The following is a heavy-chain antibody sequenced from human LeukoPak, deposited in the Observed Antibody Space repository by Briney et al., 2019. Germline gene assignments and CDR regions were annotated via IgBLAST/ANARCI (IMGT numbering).Heavy chain of an antibody. D-gene: IGHD1-26*01. J-gene: IGHJ4*02. Sequence: GGSLRLSCAASGFTFSTFAMIWVRQPPGKGLEWVSSIFPSGGEIHYADSVRGRFTISRDNSKSTLSLQMNSLRADDTAVYYCTSRGGSYPDYWGQGTLVTVSS. V-gene: IGHV3-23*01. CDR1: GFTFSTFA. CDR2: IFPSGGEI. CDR3: TSRGGSYPDY.